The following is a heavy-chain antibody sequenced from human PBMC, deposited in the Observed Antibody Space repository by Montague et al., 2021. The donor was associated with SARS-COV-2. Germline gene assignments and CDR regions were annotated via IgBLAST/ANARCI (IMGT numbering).Heavy chain of an antibody. Sequence: SETLSLTCTVSGGSISSSSYYWGWIRQPPGKGLEWIGSIYYSGSTYYNPSLKSRVTISVDTSKNQFSLKLSSVTAADTAVYYCARAFTDWLRYYGMDVWGKGTTVTVSS. V-gene: IGHV4-39*01. D-gene: IGHD3-9*01. CDR2: IYYSGST. CDR3: ARAFTDWLRYYGMDV. CDR1: GGSISSSSYY. J-gene: IGHJ6*04.